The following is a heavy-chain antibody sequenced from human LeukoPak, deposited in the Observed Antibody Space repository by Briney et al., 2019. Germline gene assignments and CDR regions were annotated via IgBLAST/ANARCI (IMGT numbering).Heavy chain of an antibody. J-gene: IGHJ4*02. Sequence: GGSLRLSCAASGFTFSSYNMDWVRQAPGKGLEWVSSISSSSSYIYYADSVKGRFTISRDNAKNSLYLQMNSLRAEDTAVYYCARVAIGLLEWSTYYFDYWGQGTLVTVSS. CDR2: ISSSSSYI. CDR1: GFTFSSYN. CDR3: ARVAIGLLEWSTYYFDY. V-gene: IGHV3-21*01. D-gene: IGHD3-3*01.